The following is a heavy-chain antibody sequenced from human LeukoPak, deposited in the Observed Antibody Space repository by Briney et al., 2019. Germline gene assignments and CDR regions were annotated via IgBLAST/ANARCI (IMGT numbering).Heavy chain of an antibody. CDR3: ARRYYYGPSMPSYFDY. CDR1: GYSISSGYY. Sequence: SETLSLTCAVSGYSISSGYYWGWIRQPPGKGLEWIGRIYHSGSTYYNPSLKSRVTISVDTSKNQFSLKLSSVTAADTAVYYCARRYYYGPSMPSYFDYWGQGTLVTASS. D-gene: IGHD3-10*01. CDR2: IYHSGST. J-gene: IGHJ4*02. V-gene: IGHV4-38-2*01.